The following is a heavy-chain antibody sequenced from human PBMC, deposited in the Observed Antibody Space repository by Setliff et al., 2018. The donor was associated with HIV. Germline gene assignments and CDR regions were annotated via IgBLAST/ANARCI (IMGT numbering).Heavy chain of an antibody. D-gene: IGHD5-18*01. V-gene: IGHV3-7*03. CDR3: AIRGYCYGGYFDL. J-gene: IGHJ2*01. CDR2: IKQDESEK. Sequence: SGGSMRPSWGVLRLSCAASGFTFSSYWMSWVRQAPGKGLEWVANIKQDESEKYYVDSGKGRFTISRDNAKNSLYLQMNSLSAEDTAVYYCAIRGYCYGGYFDLWGRGTLVTVSS. CDR1: GFTFSSYW.